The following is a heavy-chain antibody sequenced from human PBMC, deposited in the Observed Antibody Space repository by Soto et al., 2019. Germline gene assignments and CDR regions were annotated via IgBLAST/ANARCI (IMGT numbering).Heavy chain of an antibody. CDR2: ISSSSSYI. Sequence: SGGSLRLSCAASGFTFSSYSMNWVRQAPGKGLEWVSSISSSSSYIYYADSVKGRFTISRDNAKNSLYLQMNSLRAEDTAVYYCARDSPNPYCSGGSCYSEYFQHWGQGTLVTVSS. CDR1: GFTFSSYS. V-gene: IGHV3-21*01. CDR3: ARDSPNPYCSGGSCYSEYFQH. D-gene: IGHD2-15*01. J-gene: IGHJ1*01.